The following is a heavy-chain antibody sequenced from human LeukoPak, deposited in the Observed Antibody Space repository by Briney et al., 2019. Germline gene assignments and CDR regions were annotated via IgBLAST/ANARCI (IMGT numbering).Heavy chain of an antibody. CDR1: GYTFTGYY. Sequence: ASVKVSCKASGYTFTGYYMHWVRQAPGQGLEWMGWINPNSGGTNYAQKFQGRVTMTRDTSISTAYMELSRLRSDDTAVYYCARDGRDIVVVPAAIKGGNNWFNPWGQGTLVTVSS. D-gene: IGHD2-2*01. V-gene: IGHV1-2*02. CDR2: INPNSGGT. CDR3: ARDGRDIVVVPAAIKGGNNWFNP. J-gene: IGHJ5*02.